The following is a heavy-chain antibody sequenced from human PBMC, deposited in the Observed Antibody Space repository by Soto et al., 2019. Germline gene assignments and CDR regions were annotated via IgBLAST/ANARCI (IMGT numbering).Heavy chain of an antibody. CDR3: ARGGSSSWRYLDY. J-gene: IGHJ4*02. Sequence: SETLSLTCTVSGGSISSGDYYWSWIRQPPGKGLEWIGYIYYSGSTYYNPSLKSRVTISRDNSKNTLYLQMNSLRAEDTAVYYCARGGSSSWRYLDYWGQGTLVTVSS. CDR1: GGSISSGDYY. V-gene: IGHV4-30-4*02. CDR2: IYYSGST. D-gene: IGHD6-13*01.